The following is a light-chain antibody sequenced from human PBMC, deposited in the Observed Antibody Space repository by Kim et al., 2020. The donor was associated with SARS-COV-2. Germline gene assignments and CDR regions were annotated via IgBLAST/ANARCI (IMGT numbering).Light chain of an antibody. V-gene: IGLV3-19*01. CDR2: DKD. J-gene: IGLJ1*01. Sequence: SSELTQDPAVSVALGQTVRITCRGDSLRSYYASWYQQKPGQAHFPVMFDKDNRPSGIPDRFSGSSSGDTASLTITGAQAEDEADYYCNSRDSSGDHFVFGPGTKVTVL. CDR1: SLRSYY. CDR3: NSRDSSGDHFV.